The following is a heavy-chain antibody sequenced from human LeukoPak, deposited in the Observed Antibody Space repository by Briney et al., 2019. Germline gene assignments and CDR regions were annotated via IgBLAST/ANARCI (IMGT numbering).Heavy chain of an antibody. CDR1: GFIFSSYA. CDR3: AKAPMVRGVSIFRGFDY. J-gene: IGHJ4*02. Sequence: GGSLRLSCAASGFIFSSYAMSWVRQAPGKGLEWVSGISGSGGSTYYADSVKGRFTISRDNSKNTLYLQMNSLRAEDTAVYYCAKAPMVRGVSIFRGFDYWGQGTLVTVSS. V-gene: IGHV3-23*01. CDR2: ISGSGGST. D-gene: IGHD3-10*01.